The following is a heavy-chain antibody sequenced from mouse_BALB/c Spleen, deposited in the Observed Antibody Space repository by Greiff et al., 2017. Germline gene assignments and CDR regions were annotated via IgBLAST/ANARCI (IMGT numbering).Heavy chain of an antibody. CDR2: IDPANGNT. CDR3: ARWGLRREFAY. J-gene: IGHJ3*01. V-gene: IGHV14-3*02. D-gene: IGHD2-4*01. CDR1: GFNIKDTY. Sequence: EVQLQHSGAELVKPGASVKLSCTASGFNIKDTYMHWVKQRPEQGLEWIGRIDPANGNTKYDPKFQGKATITADTSSNTAYLQLSSLTSEDTAVYYCARWGLRREFAYWGQGTLVTVSA.